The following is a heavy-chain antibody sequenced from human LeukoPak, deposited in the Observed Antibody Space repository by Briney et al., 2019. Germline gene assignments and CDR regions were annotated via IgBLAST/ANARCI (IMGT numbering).Heavy chain of an antibody. D-gene: IGHD6-19*01. V-gene: IGHV4-34*01. J-gene: IGHJ4*02. Sequence: PSETLSLTCAVYGGSFSGYYWSWIRQPPGKGLEWIGEINHSGSTNYNPSLKSRVTISVDTSKNQFSLKLSSVTAADTAVYYCARRPRFVAVAGYFDYWGQGTLVTVSS. CDR3: ARRPRFVAVAGYFDY. CDR2: INHSGST. CDR1: GGSFSGYY.